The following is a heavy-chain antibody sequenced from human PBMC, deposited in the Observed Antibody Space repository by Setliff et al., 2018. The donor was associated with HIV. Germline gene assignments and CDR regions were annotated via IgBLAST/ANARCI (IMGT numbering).Heavy chain of an antibody. J-gene: IGHJ3*01. CDR1: GYSFTTHW. Sequence: GESLKISCQGSGYSFTTHWIAWVRQMPGKGLEWMGIVNPGDSNITYSPSFQGQVTISADKSISTAYLQWSSLKASDTAMYYCASLSGYSGDAFDVWGQGTMVTVSS. CDR3: ASLSGYSGDAFDV. CDR2: VNPGDSNI. D-gene: IGHD3-22*01. V-gene: IGHV5-51*01.